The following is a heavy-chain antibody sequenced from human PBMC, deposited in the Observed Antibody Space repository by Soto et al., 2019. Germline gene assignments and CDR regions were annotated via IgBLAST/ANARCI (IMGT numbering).Heavy chain of an antibody. V-gene: IGHV4-39*01. CDR2: IYYSGGT. J-gene: IGHJ4*02. CDR3: ARHLGEGYFDY. Sequence: PSETLSLTCTVSGDSISSSTYFWGRVRQPPGKGLEWIGSIYYSGGTYYNPSLKSRVTISVDTSKNHFSLKLSSVTAADTAVYYCARHLGEGYFDYWGQGTLVTV. CDR1: GDSISSSTYF.